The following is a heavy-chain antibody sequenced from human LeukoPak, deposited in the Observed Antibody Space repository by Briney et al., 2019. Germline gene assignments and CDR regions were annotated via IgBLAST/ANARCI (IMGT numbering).Heavy chain of an antibody. D-gene: IGHD5-24*01. Sequence: SETLSLTCTVSGVSISSGSYYWSWIRQPAGKGLEWIGRIYTSGSTNYNPSLKSRVTISVDTSKNQFSLKLSSVTAADTAVYYCARAGATHYYYGMDVWGQGTTVTVSS. V-gene: IGHV4-61*02. CDR2: IYTSGST. J-gene: IGHJ6*02. CDR1: GVSISSGSYY. CDR3: ARAGATHYYYGMDV.